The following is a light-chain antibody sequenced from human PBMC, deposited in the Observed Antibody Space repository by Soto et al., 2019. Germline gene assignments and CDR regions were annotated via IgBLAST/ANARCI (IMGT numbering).Light chain of an antibody. V-gene: IGLV1-44*01. CDR3: AAWDDSQMRV. CDR2: KND. Sequence: QSALTQPPSASGTPVQNVSISCSGGPSNIGSNSVNWLQQLPGAAPKLLIYKNDQRPSGVPDRFSASKSGTSASLAISGLQSEDEADYYCAAWDDSQMRVFGSGTKVTVL. J-gene: IGLJ1*01. CDR1: PSNIGSNS.